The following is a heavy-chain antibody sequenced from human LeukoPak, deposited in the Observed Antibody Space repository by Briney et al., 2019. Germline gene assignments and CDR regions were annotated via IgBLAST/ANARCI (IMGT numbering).Heavy chain of an antibody. CDR1: GYTFTGYY. Sequence: ASVKVSCKASGYTFTGYYIHWVRQAPGQGLEWMGWINPNSGGTNYAQKFQGRVTMTRDTSISTAYMELSRLRSDDTAVYYCARALYCSGGSCLLYFDYWGQGTLVTVSS. CDR3: ARALYCSGGSCLLYFDY. V-gene: IGHV1-2*02. D-gene: IGHD2-15*01. J-gene: IGHJ4*02. CDR2: INPNSGGT.